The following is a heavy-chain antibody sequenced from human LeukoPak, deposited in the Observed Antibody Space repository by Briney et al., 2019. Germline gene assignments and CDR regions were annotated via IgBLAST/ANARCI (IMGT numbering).Heavy chain of an antibody. Sequence: GGSLRLSCAASGFTFSSYEMNWVRQAPGKGLEWVSYISSSGSTIYYADFVKGRFTISRDNAKNSLYLQMNSLRAEDTAVYYCARDAPVTDYWGQGTLVTVSS. D-gene: IGHD4-17*01. CDR1: GFTFSSYE. J-gene: IGHJ4*02. V-gene: IGHV3-48*03. CDR2: ISSSGSTI. CDR3: ARDAPVTDY.